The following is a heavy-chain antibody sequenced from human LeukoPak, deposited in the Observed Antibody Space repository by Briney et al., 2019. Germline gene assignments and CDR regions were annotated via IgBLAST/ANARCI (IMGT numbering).Heavy chain of an antibody. Sequence: GGSLRLSCAASGFTVSSNYMSWVRQARGKGLEWVSLMRGSGETFYADSVKDRFTISRDDSKNTVYLQMSSLRVEDTAVYFCARDRAATQDWVEFDPWGQGTLVTVSS. CDR3: ARDRAATQDWVEFDP. D-gene: IGHD2-15*01. CDR1: GFTVSSNY. V-gene: IGHV3-66*03. CDR2: MRGSGET. J-gene: IGHJ5*02.